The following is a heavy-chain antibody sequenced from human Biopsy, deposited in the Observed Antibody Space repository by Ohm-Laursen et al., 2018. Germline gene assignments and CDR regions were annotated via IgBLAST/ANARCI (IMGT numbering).Heavy chain of an antibody. CDR1: GGSLSSYS. CDR2: IYTSGIT. CDR3: ARRGSGGRSFDY. D-gene: IGHD2-15*01. Sequence: GTLSLTCTVSGGSLSSYSWSWIRQPAGKGLEWIGQIYTSGITNYNPSLKSRVTMSVDTSKNQISLKLGSVTVADTAVFYCARRGSGGRSFDYWGQGSLVTVSS. J-gene: IGHJ4*02. V-gene: IGHV4-4*07.